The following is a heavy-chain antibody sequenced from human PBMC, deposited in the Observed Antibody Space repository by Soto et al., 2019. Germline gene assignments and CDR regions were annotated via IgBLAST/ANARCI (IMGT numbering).Heavy chain of an antibody. CDR3: ARSLFDIVVVPAAPGHYYYMDV. Sequence: GESLKISCKGSGYSFTSYWIGWVRQMPGKGLEWMGIIYPGDSDTRYSPSFQGQVTISADKSISTAYLQWSSLKASDTAMYYCARSLFDIVVVPAAPGHYYYMDVWGKGTTVTVSS. CDR2: IYPGDSDT. V-gene: IGHV5-51*01. D-gene: IGHD2-2*01. J-gene: IGHJ6*03. CDR1: GYSFTSYW.